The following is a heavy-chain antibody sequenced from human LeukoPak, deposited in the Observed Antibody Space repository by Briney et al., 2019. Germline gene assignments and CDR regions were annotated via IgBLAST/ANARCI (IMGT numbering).Heavy chain of an antibody. J-gene: IGHJ5*02. D-gene: IGHD2-2*01. Sequence: ASVKVSCKASGYTFTGYYMHWVRQAPGQGLEWMGWINPNSGGTNYAQKFQGRVTMTRDTSISTAYMELSRLRSDDTAVYYCARDLSGRDIVVVPAAGHHDNWFDPWGQGTLVTVSS. CDR2: INPNSGGT. V-gene: IGHV1-2*02. CDR3: ARDLSGRDIVVVPAAGHHDNWFDP. CDR1: GYTFTGYY.